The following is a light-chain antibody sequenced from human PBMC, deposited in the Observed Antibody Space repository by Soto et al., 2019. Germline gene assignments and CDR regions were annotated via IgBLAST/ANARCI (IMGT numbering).Light chain of an antibody. CDR3: QHFGSSPPKYT. CDR1: QTVSSSH. Sequence: EVVLTQSPGTLSLSPGERATLSCRASQTVSSSHLAWYQQKPGQAPRLLIYGASDRATDIPDRFSGSGSGTDFTLTISRLEPEDFAVYYCQHFGSSPPKYTFGQGTKLELK. V-gene: IGKV3-20*01. J-gene: IGKJ2*01. CDR2: GAS.